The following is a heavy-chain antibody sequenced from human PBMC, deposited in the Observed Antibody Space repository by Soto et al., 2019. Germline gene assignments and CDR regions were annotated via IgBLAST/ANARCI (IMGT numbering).Heavy chain of an antibody. V-gene: IGHV3-48*01. D-gene: IGHD3-3*02. CDR3: AKGTSSNFDS. Sequence: GASLRLSCAASGFTFSSYSMNWVRQAPGKGLEWVSYINSRSSTMQYGDSVKGRFTISRDNAKNSPYLQMNSLRAEDTAVYYCAKGTSSNFDSWGQGTLVTVSS. CDR2: INSRSSTM. CDR1: GFTFSSYS. J-gene: IGHJ4*02.